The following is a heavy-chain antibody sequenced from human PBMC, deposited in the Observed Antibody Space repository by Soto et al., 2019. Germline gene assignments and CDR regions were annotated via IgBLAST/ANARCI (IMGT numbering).Heavy chain of an antibody. D-gene: IGHD4-4*01. CDR3: AGEDETTVTTFPPKRYNWFDP. CDR1: GGSISSSSYY. Sequence: QLQLQESGPGLVKPSETLSLTCTVSGGSISSSSYYWGWIRQPPGKGLEWIGSIYYSGSTYYNPSLKSRVTISVDTSNNQFSLKLSSVTAADTAVYYCAGEDETTVTTFPPKRYNWFDPWGQGTLVTVSS. J-gene: IGHJ5*02. CDR2: IYYSGST. V-gene: IGHV4-39*01.